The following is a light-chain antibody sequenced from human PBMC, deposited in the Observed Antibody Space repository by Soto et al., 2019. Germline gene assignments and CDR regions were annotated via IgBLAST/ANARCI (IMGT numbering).Light chain of an antibody. CDR2: AAS. J-gene: IGKJ4*01. CDR3: QQSYSTPLT. CDR1: QTISNN. V-gene: IGKV1-39*01. Sequence: DIQMTQSPSSLSPSLGDRVTITCRAGQTISNNLNWYQQKPGKAPNLLIYAASTLQSWVPSRFSGSGSGTDFNLTISSLQPEDFATYYCQQSYSTPLTFGGGTEVRIK.